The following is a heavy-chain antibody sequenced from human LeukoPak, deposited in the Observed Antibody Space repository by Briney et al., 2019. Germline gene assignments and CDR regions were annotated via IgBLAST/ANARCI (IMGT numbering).Heavy chain of an antibody. D-gene: IGHD4-17*01. V-gene: IGHV3-48*03. CDR1: GFTFSSYE. J-gene: IGHJ4*02. CDR3: ARKDYGDYLDY. CDR2: ISSSGSTI. Sequence: GGSLRLSCAASGFTFSSYEMNWVRQAPGKGLEWVSYISSSGSTIYYADSVKGRFTISRDNAKNSLYLQMNSLRAEDTAVYYCARKDYGDYLDYWGQGTLVTVSS.